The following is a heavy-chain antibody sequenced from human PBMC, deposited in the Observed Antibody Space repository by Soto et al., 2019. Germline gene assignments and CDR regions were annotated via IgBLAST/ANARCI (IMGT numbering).Heavy chain of an antibody. Sequence: GGSLRLSCAASGFTFINYGMHWVRQAPGKGLEWVAIISHDVNHKSYADSVKGRFTVSRDNSKNTMFLQMKSLGAEDTAVYYCARQWATIFWGQGTLVTVSS. D-gene: IGHD5-12*01. V-gene: IGHV3-33*08. J-gene: IGHJ4*02. CDR1: GFTFINYG. CDR2: ISHDVNHK. CDR3: ARQWATIF.